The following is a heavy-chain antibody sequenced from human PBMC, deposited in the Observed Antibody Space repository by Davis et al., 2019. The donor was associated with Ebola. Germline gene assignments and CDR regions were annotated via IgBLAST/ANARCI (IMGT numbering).Heavy chain of an antibody. J-gene: IGHJ6*04. V-gene: IGHV3-30*18. CDR2: ISYDGSNK. CDR3: AKDMGGDTMVRGMDV. CDR1: GFTFSSYG. D-gene: IGHD3-10*01. Sequence: PGGSLRLSCSASGFTFSSYGMHWVRQAPGKGLEWVAVISYDGSNKYYADSVKGRFTISRDNSKNSLYLQMNSLRTEDTALYYCAKDMGGDTMVRGMDVWGKGTTVTVSS.